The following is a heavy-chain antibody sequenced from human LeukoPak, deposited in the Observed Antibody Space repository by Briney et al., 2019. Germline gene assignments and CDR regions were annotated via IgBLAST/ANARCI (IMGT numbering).Heavy chain of an antibody. CDR2: INHRGDT. CDR1: GGSFSAYY. V-gene: IGHV4-34*01. Sequence: SETLSLTCAVYGGSFSAYYWSWIRQSPGKGLEWIAEINHRGDTNYNPSVKSRVSISVDTSKNQFSLKVTSLTAADTAVYYCARGPTISETGYFDYWGQGTLVTVSS. D-gene: IGHD1-1*01. CDR3: ARGPTISETGYFDY. J-gene: IGHJ4*03.